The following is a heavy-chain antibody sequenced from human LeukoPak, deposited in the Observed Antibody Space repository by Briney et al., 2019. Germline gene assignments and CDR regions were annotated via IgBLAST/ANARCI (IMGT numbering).Heavy chain of an antibody. Sequence: ASVKVSYKASGYTFTSYYMHWVRQAPGQGLEWMGIINPSGGSTSYAQKFQGRVTMTRDTSTSTVYMELSSLRSEDTAVYYCARDLRCSSTSCYLYYGMDVWGQGTTVTVSS. CDR1: GYTFTSYY. V-gene: IGHV1-46*01. CDR2: INPSGGST. CDR3: ARDLRCSSTSCYLYYGMDV. D-gene: IGHD2-2*01. J-gene: IGHJ6*02.